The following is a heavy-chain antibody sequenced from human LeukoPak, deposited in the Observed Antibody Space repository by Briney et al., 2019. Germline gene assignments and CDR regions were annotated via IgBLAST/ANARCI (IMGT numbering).Heavy chain of an antibody. CDR3: AKAVGYSGYDYYFDY. CDR2: ISGSGGST. CDR1: GFTVSSNY. D-gene: IGHD5-12*01. J-gene: IGHJ4*02. Sequence: PGGSLRLSCAASGFTVSSNYMSWVRQAPGKGLEWVSAISGSGGSTYYADSVKGRFTISRDNSKNTLYLQMNSLRAEDTAVYYCAKAVGYSGYDYYFDYWGQGTLVTVSS. V-gene: IGHV3-23*01.